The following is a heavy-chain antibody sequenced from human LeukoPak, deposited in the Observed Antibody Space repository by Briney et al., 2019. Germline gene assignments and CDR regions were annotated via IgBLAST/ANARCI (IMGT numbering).Heavy chain of an antibody. CDR1: GYSITSGYY. Sequence: SETLSLTCAVSGYSITSGYYWGWIRQPPGKGLEWIGSIYHSGSTYYNPSLKTRVTISEDTSKNQFSLKLSSVTAADTAVYYCARLYLRDHCSSTSCYGLYFDYWGQGTLVTVSS. CDR2: IYHSGST. CDR3: ARLYLRDHCSSTSCYGLYFDY. D-gene: IGHD2-2*01. V-gene: IGHV4-38-2*01. J-gene: IGHJ4*02.